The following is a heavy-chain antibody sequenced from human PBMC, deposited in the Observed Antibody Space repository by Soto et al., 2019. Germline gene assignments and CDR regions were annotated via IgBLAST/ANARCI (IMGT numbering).Heavy chain of an antibody. Sequence: SETLSLPCTVSGGPISSYYWSWIRQPPGKGLEWIGYFYYSGSTNYNPSLKSRVTISVDTSKNQFSLKVSSVTAADTAVYYCARGALTTYFDYWGQGTLVTVSS. J-gene: IGHJ4*02. CDR1: GGPISSYY. CDR2: FYYSGST. CDR3: ARGALTTYFDY. V-gene: IGHV4-59*01.